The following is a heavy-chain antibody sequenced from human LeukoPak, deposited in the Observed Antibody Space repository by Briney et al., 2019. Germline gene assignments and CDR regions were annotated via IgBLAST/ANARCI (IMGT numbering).Heavy chain of an antibody. CDR2: IKGDASEK. D-gene: IGHD6-19*01. CDR1: GFSINNYW. CDR3: ARQAGVT. Sequence: GGSLRLSCAVSGFSINNYWMPWYRQAPGKGLECVAHIKGDASEKYYLDSVKGRFTISRDNAKNSLYLQMNSLRAEDTAVYYCARQAGVTWGQGTLVTVSS. V-gene: IGHV3-7*01. J-gene: IGHJ5*02.